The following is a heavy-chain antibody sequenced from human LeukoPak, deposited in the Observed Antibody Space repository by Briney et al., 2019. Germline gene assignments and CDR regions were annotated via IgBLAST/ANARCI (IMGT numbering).Heavy chain of an antibody. CDR3: AREYSGGTCGDI. CDR1: GYTFTGYY. J-gene: IGHJ3*02. Sequence: ASVKVSCKASGYTFTGYYMHWVRQAPGQGLEWMGWINPNSGGTNYAQKFQGRVTMTRDTSISTAYMELSRLGSDDTALYYCAREYSGGTCGDIWGQGTMVTVFS. V-gene: IGHV1-2*02. D-gene: IGHD2-15*01. CDR2: INPNSGGT.